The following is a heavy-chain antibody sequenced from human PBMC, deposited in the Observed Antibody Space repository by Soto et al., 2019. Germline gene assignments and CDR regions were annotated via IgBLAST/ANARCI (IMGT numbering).Heavy chain of an antibody. CDR3: ARGKATSRGYNWFDP. Sequence: SETLSLTCAVYGGSFSGYYWSWIRQPPGKGLEWIGEINHSGSTNYNPSLKSRVTISVDTSKNQFSLKLSSVTAADTAVYYCARGKATSRGYNWFDPWGQGTLVTVSS. CDR1: GGSFSGYY. V-gene: IGHV4-34*01. CDR2: INHSGST. J-gene: IGHJ5*02.